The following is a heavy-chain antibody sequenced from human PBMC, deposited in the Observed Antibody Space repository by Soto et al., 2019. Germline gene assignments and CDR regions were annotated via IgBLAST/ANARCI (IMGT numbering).Heavy chain of an antibody. CDR1: GYTFTSYD. V-gene: IGHV1-8*01. CDR2: MNPNSGNT. CDR3: ARVWGTRYQLLRWAPQH. D-gene: IGHD2-2*01. Sequence: ASVKVSCKASGYTFTSYDINWVRQATGQGLEWMGWMNPNSGNTGYAQKCQGRVTMTRNTSISTAYMELSSLRSEDTAVYYCARVWGTRYQLLRWAPQHWGQSTLVTVSS. J-gene: IGHJ1*01.